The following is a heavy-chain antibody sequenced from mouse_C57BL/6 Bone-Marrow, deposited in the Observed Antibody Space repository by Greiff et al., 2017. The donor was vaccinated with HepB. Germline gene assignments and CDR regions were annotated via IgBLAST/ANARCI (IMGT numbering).Heavy chain of an antibody. CDR1: GFTFTDYY. CDR2: IRNKANGYTT. CDR3: ARYISVAYFDY. J-gene: IGHJ2*01. Sequence: EVMLVESGGGLVQPGGSLSLSCAASGFTFTDYYMSWVRQPPGKALEWLGFIRNKANGYTTEYSASVKGRFTISRDNSQSILYLQMNALRAEDSATYDCARYISVAYFDYWGQGTTLTVSS. V-gene: IGHV7-3*01. D-gene: IGHD1-1*01.